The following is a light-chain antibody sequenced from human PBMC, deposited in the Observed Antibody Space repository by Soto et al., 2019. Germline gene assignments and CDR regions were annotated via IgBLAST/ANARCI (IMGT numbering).Light chain of an antibody. CDR1: SSDVGSYNL. J-gene: IGLJ1*01. Sequence: QSALTQPASVSGSPGQSITISCTGTSSDVGSYNLVSWYQQHPGKVPKIMIYEASKRPSGAPNRFSGSKSGNTAPLTISGLQAEDEADYYCCSYAGSSTSVFGTGTKVTVL. CDR2: EAS. V-gene: IGLV2-23*01. CDR3: CSYAGSSTSV.